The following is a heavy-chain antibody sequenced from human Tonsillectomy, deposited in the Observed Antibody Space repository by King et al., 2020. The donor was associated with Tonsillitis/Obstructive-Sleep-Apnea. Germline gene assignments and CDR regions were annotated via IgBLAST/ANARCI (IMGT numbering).Heavy chain of an antibody. Sequence: VQLVQSGAEVKKPGSSVKVSCKASGGTFSSHAINWVRQAPGQGLQWMGGIIPILGTASYAQKFRGRVTITADESTSTAYMELSSLRSEDTAVYYCARDRGNGGQYIGVVPGAMQDLVHGMDVWGQGTPVTVS. J-gene: IGHJ6*02. CDR1: GGTFSSHA. D-gene: IGHD2-2*01. CDR3: ARDRGNGGQYIGVVPGAMQDLVHGMDV. CDR2: IIPILGTA. V-gene: IGHV1-69*01.